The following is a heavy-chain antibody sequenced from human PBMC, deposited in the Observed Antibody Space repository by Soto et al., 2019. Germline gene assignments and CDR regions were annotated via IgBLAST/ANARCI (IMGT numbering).Heavy chain of an antibody. CDR1: GYTFIGYY. Sequence: VASVKVSCKASGYTFIGYYMHWVRQAPGQGLEWMGWINPNNGGTNYAQKFQGRVTMTRDTSISTAYMDLSRLRSDDTAVYYCARDRTAVAGYYYYGMDVWGQGTAVTVSS. CDR2: INPNNGGT. J-gene: IGHJ6*02. V-gene: IGHV1-2*02. D-gene: IGHD6-19*01. CDR3: ARDRTAVAGYYYYGMDV.